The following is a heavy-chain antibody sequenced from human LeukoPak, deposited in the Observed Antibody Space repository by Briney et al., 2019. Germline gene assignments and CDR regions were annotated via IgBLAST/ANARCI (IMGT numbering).Heavy chain of an antibody. V-gene: IGHV4-34*01. CDR3: ARSPEGNYYGSGSYYNS. CDR1: GGSFSGYY. Sequence: SETLSLTCAVYGGSFSGYYWSWIRQPPGKGLEWIGSIYYSGSTYYNPSLKSRVTISVDTSKNQFSLKLSSVTAADTAVYYCARSPEGNYYGSGSYYNSWGQGTLVTVSS. D-gene: IGHD3-10*01. J-gene: IGHJ4*02. CDR2: IYYSGST.